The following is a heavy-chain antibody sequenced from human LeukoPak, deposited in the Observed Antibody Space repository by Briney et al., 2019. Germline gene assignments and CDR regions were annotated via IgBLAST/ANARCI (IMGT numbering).Heavy chain of an antibody. V-gene: IGHV4-31*03. CDR2: IYYSGST. D-gene: IGHD3-22*01. CDR1: GGSISSGGYY. CDR3: ARENSSGYYYWYFDL. J-gene: IGHJ2*01. Sequence: SQTLSLTCTVSGGSISSGGYYWSWIRQHPGKGLEWIGYIYYSGSTYYNPSLKSRVTISVDTSKNQFSLKLNSVTAADTAVYYCARENSSGYYYWYFDLWGRGTLVTVSS.